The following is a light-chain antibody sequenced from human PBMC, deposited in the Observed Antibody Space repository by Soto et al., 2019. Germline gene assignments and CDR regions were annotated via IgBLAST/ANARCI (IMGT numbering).Light chain of an antibody. CDR1: QTIXSXX. V-gene: IGKV3-20*01. CDR3: QQYDT. Sequence: SQTIXSXXXAWXXXRPGQAPRLLLXGASSRATGXXXXXXGSXSGTDFXLTISRLXXEDFAVYYCQQYDTFGQGTKLEIK. CDR2: GAS. J-gene: IGKJ2*01.